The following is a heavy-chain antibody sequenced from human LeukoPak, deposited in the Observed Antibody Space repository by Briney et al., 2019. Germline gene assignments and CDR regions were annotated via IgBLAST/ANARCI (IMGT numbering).Heavy chain of an antibody. CDR3: ARDIVRSHWDY. CDR1: GFTFSSYG. J-gene: IGHJ4*02. D-gene: IGHD1-26*01. V-gene: IGHV3-48*04. CDR2: ISSSGSTI. Sequence: GGSLRLSCAASGFTFSSYGMHWVRQAPGKGLEWVSSISSSGSTIYYADSVKGRFTISRDNAKNSLYLQMNSLRAEDTAVYYCARDIVRSHWDYWGQGTLVTVSS.